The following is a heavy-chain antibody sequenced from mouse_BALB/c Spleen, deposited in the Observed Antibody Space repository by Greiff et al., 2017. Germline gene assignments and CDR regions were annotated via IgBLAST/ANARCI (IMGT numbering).Heavy chain of an antibody. J-gene: IGHJ4*01. CDR3: ARSEYGNLYYAMDY. V-gene: IGHV14-3*02. CDR1: GFNIKDTY. Sequence: VQLQQSGAELVKPGASVKLSCTASGFNIKDTYMHWVKQRPEQGLEWIGRIDPANGNTKYDPKFQGKATITADTSSNTAYLQLSSLTSEDTAVYYCARSEYGNLYYAMDYWGQGTSVTVSS. CDR2: IDPANGNT. D-gene: IGHD2-10*02.